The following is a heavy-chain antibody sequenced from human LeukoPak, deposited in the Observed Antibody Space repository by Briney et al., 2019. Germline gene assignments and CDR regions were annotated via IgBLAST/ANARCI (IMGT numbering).Heavy chain of an antibody. V-gene: IGHV1-69*13. CDR2: IIPIVGTA. D-gene: IGHD5-12*01. CDR1: GGTFSSYA. J-gene: IGHJ4*02. Sequence: SVKLSCKASGGTFSSYAISWVRQAPGQGLEWMGGIIPIVGTANYAQKFQGRVTITADESTSTAYMALSSLRSEDTAVYFCARGSGYPFDYWGQGTLVTVSS. CDR3: ARGSGYPFDY.